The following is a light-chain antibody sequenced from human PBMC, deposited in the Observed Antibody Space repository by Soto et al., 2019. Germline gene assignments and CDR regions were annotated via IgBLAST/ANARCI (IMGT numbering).Light chain of an antibody. CDR3: QQYGSSPTT. CDR1: QSVYVN. V-gene: IGKV3-20*01. J-gene: IGKJ1*01. Sequence: EVVMTQSPATLSVSPGERVTLSCRASQSVYVNVAWYQQKPGQAPRLLIYGASRRATGIPDRFTGSGSGTDFTLTISSLQPEDFAVYFCQQYGSSPTTFGQGTKVDNK. CDR2: GAS.